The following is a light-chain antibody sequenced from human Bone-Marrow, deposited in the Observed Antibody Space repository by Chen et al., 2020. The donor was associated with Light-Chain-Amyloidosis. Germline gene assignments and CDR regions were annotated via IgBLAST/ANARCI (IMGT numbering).Light chain of an antibody. CDR3: SSYTPGNSLV. Sequence: QSALTQPASVSGSPGQSLPISCAGTSDDIGDYNYVSWYQQHPGKVPKLLIYDVANRPSGVSDRFSGSKSGSTASLTISGLRAEDEAHYYCSSYTPGNSLVFGGGTKVTVL. CDR2: DVA. CDR1: SDDIGDYNY. V-gene: IGLV2-14*03. J-gene: IGLJ2*01.